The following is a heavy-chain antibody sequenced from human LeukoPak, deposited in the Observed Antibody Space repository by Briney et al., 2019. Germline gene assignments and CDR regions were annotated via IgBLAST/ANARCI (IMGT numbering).Heavy chain of an antibody. V-gene: IGHV4-39*01. CDR1: GGSISSSSYY. CDR3: SRGGVVVPAAINWFDP. CDR2: IYYSGST. Sequence: PSETLSLTCTVSGGSISSSSYYWGWIRQPPGKGLEWIGSIYYSGSTYYNPSLKSRVTISVDTSKNQFSLKLSSVTAADTSVYYCSRGGVVVPAAINWFDPWGQGTLVTVSS. D-gene: IGHD2-2*01. J-gene: IGHJ5*02.